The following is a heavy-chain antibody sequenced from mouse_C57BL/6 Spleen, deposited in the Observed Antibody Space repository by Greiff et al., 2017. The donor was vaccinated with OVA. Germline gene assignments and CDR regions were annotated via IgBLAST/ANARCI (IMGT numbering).Heavy chain of an antibody. CDR3: ARSANYDYDGTSSGFAY. CDR2: LNPNNGGT. Sequence: EVQLQQSGPELVKPGASVKIPCKASGYTFTDYNMDWVKQSHGKSLEWIRDLNPNNGGTIYNQKFKGKATLTVDTTSRTAYMELHSLTSEDTAVYYCARSANYDYDGTSSGFAYWGQGTLVTVSA. J-gene: IGHJ3*01. CDR1: GYTFTDYN. V-gene: IGHV1-18*01. D-gene: IGHD2-4*01.